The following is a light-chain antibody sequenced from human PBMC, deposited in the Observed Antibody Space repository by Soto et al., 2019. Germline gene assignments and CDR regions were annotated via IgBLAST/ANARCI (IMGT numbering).Light chain of an antibody. V-gene: IGLV2-14*01. Sequence: QSVLTQPASVSGSPGQSITISCSGTSSDIGGYDYVSWYQQHPGKAPKLIIYEVTHGPSGVSHRFSGSKSGNTASLTISGLQAEEGADYYCSSFSGSDTPVVFGGGTKLTVL. CDR3: SSFSGSDTPVV. CDR2: EVT. CDR1: SSDIGGYDY. J-gene: IGLJ2*01.